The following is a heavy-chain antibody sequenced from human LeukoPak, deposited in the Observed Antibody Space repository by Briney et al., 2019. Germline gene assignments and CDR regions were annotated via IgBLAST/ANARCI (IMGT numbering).Heavy chain of an antibody. Sequence: PSQTLSLTRAISGDSVSSNSVAWNWIRQSPSRGLEWLGRTYYRSNWYNDYAVSVKSRITINPDTSKNQFSLQLNSVTPEDTAVYFCARYMSSSKIFDYWGQGTLVTVSS. V-gene: IGHV6-1*01. CDR1: GDSVSSNSVA. J-gene: IGHJ4*02. CDR2: TYYRSNWYN. CDR3: ARYMSSSKIFDY. D-gene: IGHD6-6*01.